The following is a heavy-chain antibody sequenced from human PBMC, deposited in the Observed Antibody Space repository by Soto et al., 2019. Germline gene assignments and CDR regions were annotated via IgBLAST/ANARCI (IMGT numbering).Heavy chain of an antibody. CDR1: GDSLRGQS. Sequence: SETPSLTCAVVGDSLRGQSWNWIRQSPGKGLEWIGELDQSGGTNYNPSLKSRAIISDDTSKNQFSLTLTSVTAADTAVYYCAREDSSGSTGERLEVWGQGSMVT. J-gene: IGHJ6*02. D-gene: IGHD1-26*01. CDR3: AREDSSGSTGERLEV. CDR2: LDQSGGT. V-gene: IGHV4-34*01.